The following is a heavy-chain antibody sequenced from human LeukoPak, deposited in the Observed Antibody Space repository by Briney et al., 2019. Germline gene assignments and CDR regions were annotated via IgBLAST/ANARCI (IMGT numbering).Heavy chain of an antibody. Sequence: GGSLRLSCAASGFTFSSYGMHWVRQAPGKGLEWVALIRYDGSNKYYADSVKGRFTISRDNSKNTLYLQMNSLRAEDTAVYYCAKDLWQQLVPSDYWGQGTLVTVSS. CDR3: AKDLWQQLVPSDY. V-gene: IGHV3-30*02. D-gene: IGHD6-6*01. J-gene: IGHJ4*02. CDR2: IRYDGSNK. CDR1: GFTFSSYG.